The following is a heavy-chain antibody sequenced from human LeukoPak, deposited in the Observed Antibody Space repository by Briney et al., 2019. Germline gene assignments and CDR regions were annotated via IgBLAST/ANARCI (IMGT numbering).Heavy chain of an antibody. D-gene: IGHD3-22*01. CDR1: GYTFTGYY. CDR2: INPNSGGT. CDR3: ARDGVSYYDSSGYRPGY. Sequence: ASVKVSCKASGYTFTGYYMHWVRQAPGQGLEWMGWINPNSGGTNYAQKFQGRVTMTRDTSISTAYMELSRLRSDDTAVYYCARDGVSYYDSSGYRPGYWGQGTLVTVSS. J-gene: IGHJ4*02. V-gene: IGHV1-2*02.